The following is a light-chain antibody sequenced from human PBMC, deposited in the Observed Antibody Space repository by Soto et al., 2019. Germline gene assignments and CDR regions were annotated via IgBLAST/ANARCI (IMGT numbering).Light chain of an antibody. CDR3: QQSSNWPPIN. V-gene: IGKV3-11*01. CDR2: GAS. CDR1: QTVYSN. J-gene: IGKJ5*01. Sequence: EIVMTQSPATLTVSPGEIATLSCSASQTVYSNLAWSQQKPGQAPRLLIYGASNRATGIPARFSGSGSGTDYTLTISSLEPEDFAVYYCQQSSNWPPINFGQGTRLEIK.